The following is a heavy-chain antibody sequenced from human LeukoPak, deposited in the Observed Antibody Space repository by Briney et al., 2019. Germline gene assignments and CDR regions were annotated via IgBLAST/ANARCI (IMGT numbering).Heavy chain of an antibody. CDR2: ISSSGST. D-gene: IGHD4-11*01. CDR1: GNSIRSGDYY. V-gene: IGHV4-61*02. Sequence: SETLSLTCSVSGNSIRSGDYYWSWIRQPAGKGLEWIGRISSSGSTNYNPSLKSRVTISVDTSKNQFSLKLSSVTAANTAHYYCARAEINDYNRYWGQGILVIVSS. J-gene: IGHJ4*02. CDR3: ARAEINDYNRY.